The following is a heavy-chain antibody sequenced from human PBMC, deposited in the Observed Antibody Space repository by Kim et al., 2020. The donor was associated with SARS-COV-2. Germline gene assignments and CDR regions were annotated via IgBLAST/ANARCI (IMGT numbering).Heavy chain of an antibody. D-gene: IGHD6-13*01. CDR2: INPDGTST. CDR1: GFNFSSHW. J-gene: IGHJ4*02. CDR3: VKDSSSSS. V-gene: IGHV3-74*01. Sequence: GGSLRLSCAASGFNFSSHWMHWVRQVPGKGLVGVARINPDGTSTTYADSVKDRFTISRDSAKNTLSLQMNSLRVEDTAVYYCVKDSSSSSWGQGTLVTVSS.